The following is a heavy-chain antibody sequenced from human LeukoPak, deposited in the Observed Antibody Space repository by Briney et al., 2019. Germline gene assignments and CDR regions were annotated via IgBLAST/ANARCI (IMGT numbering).Heavy chain of an antibody. V-gene: IGHV5-51*01. CDR1: GYSFTTYW. CDR2: IYPGDSDT. D-gene: IGHD4-17*01. J-gene: IGHJ4*02. CDR3: ARRTVTTAPHFDY. Sequence: GESLKISCKGSGYSFTTYWIGWVRQMPGKGLEWMGIIYPGDSDTRYSPSFQGQVTFSVDKSISTAYLQWSSLKASDSAMYYCARRTVTTAPHFDYWGQGTLVTASS.